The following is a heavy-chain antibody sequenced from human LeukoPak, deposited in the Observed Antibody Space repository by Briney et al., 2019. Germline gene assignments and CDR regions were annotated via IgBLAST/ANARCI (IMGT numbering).Heavy chain of an antibody. D-gene: IGHD2-15*01. Sequence: SETLSLTCTVSGDSINAYYWSWIRQSPGKGLDWIGNIHYNGITNYNPSLKTRVTMSVDTSKSQFSLKLNSVTAADTAVYYCAREHCGGICYSYYLDYWGQGTLVAVSS. CDR1: GDSINAYY. J-gene: IGHJ4*02. CDR2: IHYNGIT. CDR3: AREHCGGICYSYYLDY. V-gene: IGHV4-59*01.